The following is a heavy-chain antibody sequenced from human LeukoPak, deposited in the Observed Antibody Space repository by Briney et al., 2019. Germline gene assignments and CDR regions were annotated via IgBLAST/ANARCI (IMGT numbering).Heavy chain of an antibody. CDR2: ISGGGDHT. CDR3: AKAGTYYASGSFSDH. J-gene: IGHJ5*02. CDR1: GFTFSSYS. V-gene: IGHV3-23*01. Sequence: GGSLRLSCAASGFTFSSYSMNWVRQAPGKGLEWVSGISGGGDHTNYVDSVKGRFTISRDNSKNTLYLQMKSLRVEDTAVYYCAKAGTYYASGSFSDHWGQGTLVTVSS. D-gene: IGHD3-10*01.